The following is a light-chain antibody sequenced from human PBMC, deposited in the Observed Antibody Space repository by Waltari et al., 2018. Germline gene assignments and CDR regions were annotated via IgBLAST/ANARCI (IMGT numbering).Light chain of an antibody. CDR3: MQALQSPWT. CDR1: QSLLHSNGYNY. CDR2: LGS. V-gene: IGKV2-28*01. Sequence: DIVMTQSPLSLPVTPGEPASISCSSSQSLLHSNGYNYLDWYLQKPGQSPQLLIYLGSNRASGVPDRFSGSGPGTDFTLKISRVEAEDVGVYYCMQALQSPWTFGQGTKVEIK. J-gene: IGKJ1*01.